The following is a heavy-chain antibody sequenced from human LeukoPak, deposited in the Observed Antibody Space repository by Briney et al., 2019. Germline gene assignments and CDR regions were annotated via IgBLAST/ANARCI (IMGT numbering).Heavy chain of an antibody. CDR2: INPNSGGT. Sequence: ASVKVSCKASGYTFTGYYMHWVRQAPGQGLEWMGWINPNSGGTNYAQKFQGRVTMTRDTSISTAYMELSRLRSDDTAVYYCARYFDSSSSPDYWGQGTLVAVSS. CDR1: GYTFTGYY. D-gene: IGHD6-6*01. CDR3: ARYFDSSSSPDY. V-gene: IGHV1-2*02. J-gene: IGHJ4*02.